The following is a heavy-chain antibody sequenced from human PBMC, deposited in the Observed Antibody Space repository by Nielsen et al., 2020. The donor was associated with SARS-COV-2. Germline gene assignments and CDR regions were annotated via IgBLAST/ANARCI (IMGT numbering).Heavy chain of an antibody. CDR3: AKDLTLYDILTGYDY. Sequence: GGSLRLSCAASGFTFDDYAMHWVRQAPGQGLEWVAVISYDGSNKYYADSVKGRFTISRDNSKNTLYLQMNSLRAEDTAVYYCAKDLTLYDILTGYDYWGQGTLVTVSS. V-gene: IGHV3-30*04. D-gene: IGHD3-9*01. J-gene: IGHJ4*02. CDR2: ISYDGSNK. CDR1: GFTFDDYA.